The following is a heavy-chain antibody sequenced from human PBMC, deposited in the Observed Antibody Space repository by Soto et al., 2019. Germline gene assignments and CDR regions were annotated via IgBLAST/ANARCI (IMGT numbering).Heavy chain of an antibody. CDR1: GGSFSGYY. D-gene: IGHD6-6*01. Sequence: SETLSLTCAVYGGSFSGYYWSWIRQPPGKGLEWIGEINHNGSTNYNPSLKSRVTISVDTSKNQFSLKLSSVTAADTAVYYCARGKQLGLRHYYGMDVWGQGTTVTVSS. CDR2: INHNGST. CDR3: ARGKQLGLRHYYGMDV. J-gene: IGHJ6*02. V-gene: IGHV4-34*01.